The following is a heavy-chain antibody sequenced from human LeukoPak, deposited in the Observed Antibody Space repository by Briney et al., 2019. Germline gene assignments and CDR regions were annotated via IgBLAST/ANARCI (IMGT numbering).Heavy chain of an antibody. D-gene: IGHD3-10*01. CDR2: VYYSGST. CDR1: GGSISSYY. CDR3: ARSLYYYGSDSFDI. V-gene: IGHV4-59*01. J-gene: IGHJ3*02. Sequence: SETLSLACTISGGSISSYYWNWIRQPPGKGLEWIGYVYYSGSTNYNPSLKSRVTISVDTSKNQFSLKLSSVTAADTAVYYCARSLYYYGSDSFDIWGQGTMVTVSS.